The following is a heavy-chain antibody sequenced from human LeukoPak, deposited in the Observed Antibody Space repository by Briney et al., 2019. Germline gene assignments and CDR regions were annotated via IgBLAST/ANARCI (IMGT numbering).Heavy chain of an antibody. CDR3: ARERGDGYNYDFDY. Sequence: GGSLRLSCAASKFTFSIYGMHWVRQAPGKGLEWVAVIWYDGSNKYYADSVKGRFTISRDNSKNTLYLQMNSLRAEDTAVYYCARERGDGYNYDFDYWGQGTLVTVSS. D-gene: IGHD5-24*01. J-gene: IGHJ4*02. V-gene: IGHV3-33*01. CDR1: KFTFSIYG. CDR2: IWYDGSNK.